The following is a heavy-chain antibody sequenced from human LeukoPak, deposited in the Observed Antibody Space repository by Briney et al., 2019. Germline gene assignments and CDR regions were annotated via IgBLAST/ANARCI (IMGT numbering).Heavy chain of an antibody. D-gene: IGHD6-13*01. Sequence: ASVKVSCKASGYTFTGYYMHWVRQAPGQGLEWMGWINPNSGGTNYAQKFQGRVTMTTDTSTSTAYMELRSLRSDDTAVYYCARRGQQLGAFDIWGQGTMVTVSS. CDR2: INPNSGGT. CDR3: ARRGQQLGAFDI. J-gene: IGHJ3*02. CDR1: GYTFTGYY. V-gene: IGHV1-2*02.